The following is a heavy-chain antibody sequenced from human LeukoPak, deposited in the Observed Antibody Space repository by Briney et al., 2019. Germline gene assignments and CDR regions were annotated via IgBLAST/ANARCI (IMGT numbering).Heavy chain of an antibody. Sequence: ASVKVSCKAAGYTFTNYGISWGRQAPGQGREGRGGIGAYNGNTHYAQNLQGRVTMTTDPSTSTGYMELRSLRSDDTAVYYCARSLYCSGGTCYSSFSDYWGQGTLVTVSS. CDR3: ARSLYCSGGTCYSSFSDY. CDR2: IGAYNGNT. V-gene: IGHV1-18*01. J-gene: IGHJ4*02. D-gene: IGHD2-15*01. CDR1: GYTFTNYG.